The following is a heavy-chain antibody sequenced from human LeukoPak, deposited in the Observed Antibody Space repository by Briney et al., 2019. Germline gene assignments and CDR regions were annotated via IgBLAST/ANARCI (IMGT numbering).Heavy chain of an antibody. CDR2: IWYGGSNK. V-gene: IGHV3-33*01. J-gene: IGHJ5*02. CDR1: GFTLSSYG. Sequence: GGSLSLSCAASGFTLSSYGMHWVRQAPGKGLEGVAVIWYGGSNKYYADSVKGRFTLSRDNPKNTLYPQMNSLRAEDTAVYYCARDRFSSGGHPSWYTWFDPWGQGTLVTVSS. D-gene: IGHD6-19*01. CDR3: ARDRFSSGGHPSWYTWFDP.